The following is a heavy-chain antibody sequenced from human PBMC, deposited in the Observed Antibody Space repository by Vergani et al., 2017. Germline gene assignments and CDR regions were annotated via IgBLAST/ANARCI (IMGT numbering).Heavy chain of an antibody. CDR3: AKYLRDSTDGLPAS. Sequence: EVQLVESGGGLVQPGGSLRLSCAASGFTVSSNYMSWVRQAPGKGLEWVSVIYSGGSTYYADSVKARFTISRDNSKNTLYLQMDSLRSEDTALYYCAKYLRDSTDGLPASWATGTLVIVSS. CDR1: GFTVSSNY. J-gene: IGHJ5*02. V-gene: IGHV3-66*02. D-gene: IGHD2-21*02. CDR2: IYSGGST.